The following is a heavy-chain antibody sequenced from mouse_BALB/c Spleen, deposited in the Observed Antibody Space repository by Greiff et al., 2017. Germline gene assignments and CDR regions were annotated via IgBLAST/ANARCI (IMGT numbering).Heavy chain of an antibody. Sequence: EVQLQESGPGLVKPSQSLSLTCTVTGYSITSDNAWTWNRQFPVNKLEWMGYISYSGSTSSNPSTKSPISITRYTSKNQFFLQLNSLTTEDTATYYCEIADYGSSYGFAYWGQGTLVAVSA. V-gene: IGHV3-2*02. CDR3: EIADYGSSYGFAY. CDR2: ISYSGST. CDR1: GYSITSDNA. J-gene: IGHJ3*01. D-gene: IGHD1-1*01.